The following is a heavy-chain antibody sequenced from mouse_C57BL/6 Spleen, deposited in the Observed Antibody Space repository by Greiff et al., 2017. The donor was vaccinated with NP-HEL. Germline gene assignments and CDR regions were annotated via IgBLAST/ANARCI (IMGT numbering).Heavy chain of an antibody. CDR2: ISSGGDYI. CDR3: TRIYYYGSSYSNFFDY. J-gene: IGHJ2*01. Sequence: DVMLVESGEGLVKPGGSLKLSCAASGFTFSSYAMSWVRQTPEKRLEWVAYISSGGDYIYYADTVKGRFTISRDNARNTLYLQMSSLKSEDTAMYYCTRIYYYGSSYSNFFDYWGQGTTLTVSS. V-gene: IGHV5-9-1*02. D-gene: IGHD1-1*01. CDR1: GFTFSSYA.